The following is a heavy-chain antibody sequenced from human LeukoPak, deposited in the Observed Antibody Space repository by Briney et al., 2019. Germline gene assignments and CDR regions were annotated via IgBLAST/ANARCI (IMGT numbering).Heavy chain of an antibody. CDR2: ISGSGGST. Sequence: PGGSLRLSCAASGFTFSSYAMSWVRQAPGKGLEWVSAISGSGGSTYYADSVKGRFTISRDNSKNTLYLQMNSLRAEDTAVYYCAKDGGYSYGLYYFDYWGQGTLVTVSS. J-gene: IGHJ4*02. D-gene: IGHD5-18*01. V-gene: IGHV3-23*01. CDR1: GFTFSSYA. CDR3: AKDGGYSYGLYYFDY.